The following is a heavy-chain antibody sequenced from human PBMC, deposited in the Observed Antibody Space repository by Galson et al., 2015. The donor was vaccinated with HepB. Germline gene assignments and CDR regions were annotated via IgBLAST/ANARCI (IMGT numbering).Heavy chain of an antibody. CDR3: ARDPMVRGVRHWFDP. V-gene: IGHV3-7*03. Sequence: SLRLSCAASGFTFSSYWMSWVRQAPGKGLEWVANIKHDGSEKYYVDSVKGRFTISRDNAKNSLYLQMNSLRAEDTAVYYCARDPMVRGVRHWFDPWGQGTLVTVSS. J-gene: IGHJ5*02. CDR2: IKHDGSEK. D-gene: IGHD3-10*01. CDR1: GFTFSSYW.